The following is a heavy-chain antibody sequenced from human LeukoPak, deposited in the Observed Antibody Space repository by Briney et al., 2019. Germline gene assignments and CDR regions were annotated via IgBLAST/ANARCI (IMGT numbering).Heavy chain of an antibody. CDR1: GLSISTSW. J-gene: IGHJ4*02. CDR2: IKKDGSEK. Sequence: GGSLRLSCVASGLSISTSWTSWVRQSPGEGMEWLASIKKDGSEKYYVDTVRGRLTISRDNGENSVFLEMNNLRVDDTAVYYCARVTGYMIEDYFDYWGQGTLVTVSS. V-gene: IGHV3-7*03. D-gene: IGHD3-22*01. CDR3: ARVTGYMIEDYFDY.